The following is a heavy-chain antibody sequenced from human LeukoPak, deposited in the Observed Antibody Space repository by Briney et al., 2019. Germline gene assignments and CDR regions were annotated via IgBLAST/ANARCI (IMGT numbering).Heavy chain of an antibody. V-gene: IGHV4-38-2*02. Sequence: PSETLSHTCTVSGYSISSGYYWGWIRQPPGKGLEWIGSIYHSGSTYYNPSLKSRVTISVDTSKNQFSLKLSSVTAADTAVYYCARGTTGTTSYFDYWGQGTLVTVSS. CDR2: IYHSGST. CDR3: ARGTTGTTSYFDY. CDR1: GYSISSGYY. J-gene: IGHJ4*02. D-gene: IGHD1-1*01.